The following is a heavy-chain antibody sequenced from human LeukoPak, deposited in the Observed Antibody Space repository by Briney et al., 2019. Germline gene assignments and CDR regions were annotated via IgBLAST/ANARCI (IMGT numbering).Heavy chain of an antibody. J-gene: IGHJ5*02. CDR1: GGSISSGSYY. Sequence: SQTLSRTCTVSGGSISSGSYYWSWIRQPAGKGLEWIGCIYTSGSTNYNPSRKSGVTTSVETPRNQYSLKLSAVDAAATALYICARAHYPYCSSASCYDNWFDPWGQGTLVTVSS. CDR2: IYTSGST. CDR3: ARAHYPYCSSASCYDNWFDP. V-gene: IGHV4-61*02. D-gene: IGHD2-2*01.